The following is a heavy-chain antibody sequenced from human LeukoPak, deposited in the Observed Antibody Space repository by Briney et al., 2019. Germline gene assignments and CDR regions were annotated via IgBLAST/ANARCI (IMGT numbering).Heavy chain of an antibody. CDR3: ARGLSGYASSLGY. D-gene: IGHD6-6*01. CDR2: ISSSSSSYI. J-gene: IGHJ4*02. V-gene: IGHV3-21*01. Sequence: TGGSLRLSCAASGFTFSSYSMNWVRQAPGKGLGWVSSISSSSSSYIYYADSVKGRFTISRDNAKNSLYLQMNSLRAEDTAVYYCARGLSGYASSLGYWGQGTLVTVSA. CDR1: GFTFSSYS.